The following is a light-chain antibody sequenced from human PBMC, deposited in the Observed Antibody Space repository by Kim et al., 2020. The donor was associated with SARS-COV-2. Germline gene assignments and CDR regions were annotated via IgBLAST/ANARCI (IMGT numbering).Light chain of an antibody. CDR3: QQYGTSPYT. CDR2: DAS. Sequence: EIVLTQSPGTLSLSPGERATLSYRASQSVSGSYLAWYQQKPGQAPRLLIYDASNRATGIPDRFSGSGSGTDFTLAISRLEPEDFAVYYCQQYGTSPYTFGQGTKLEI. J-gene: IGKJ2*01. V-gene: IGKV3-20*01. CDR1: QSVSGSY.